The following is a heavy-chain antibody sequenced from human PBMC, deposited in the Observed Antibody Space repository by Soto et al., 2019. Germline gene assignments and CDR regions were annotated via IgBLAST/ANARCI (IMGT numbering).Heavy chain of an antibody. D-gene: IGHD2-2*01. V-gene: IGHV4-59*01. Sequence: SETLSLTCTVSGGSISSYYWSWIRQPPGKGLEWIGYIYYSGSTNYNPSLKSRVTISVDTSKNQFSLKLSSVTAADTAVYYCARDLLRGFVVVPAAMDYYYYMDVWGKGTTVTVSS. J-gene: IGHJ6*03. CDR3: ARDLLRGFVVVPAAMDYYYYMDV. CDR1: GGSISSYY. CDR2: IYYSGST.